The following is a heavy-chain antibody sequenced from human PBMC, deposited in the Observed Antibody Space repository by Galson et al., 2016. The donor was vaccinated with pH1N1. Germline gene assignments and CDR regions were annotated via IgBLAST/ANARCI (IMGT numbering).Heavy chain of an antibody. CDR2: ISNSGGTT. CDR3: TSVKGDSSGTYGMDF. J-gene: IGHJ6*02. V-gene: IGHV3-23*01. D-gene: IGHD2-15*01. Sequence: SLRLSCAASGLTFSNSGMTWVRQAPGKGLEWVSTISNSGGTTFYADSVKGRFTISRDNFRNTLYLEMNTLRPEDTAVYYCTSVKGDSSGTYGMDFWGQGTTVTVSS. CDR1: GLTFSNSG.